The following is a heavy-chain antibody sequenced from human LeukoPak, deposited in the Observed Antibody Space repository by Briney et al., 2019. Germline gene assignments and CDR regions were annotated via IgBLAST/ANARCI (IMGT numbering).Heavy chain of an antibody. CDR3: ARGYCTNGVCPNWFDP. CDR2: INTNTGNA. Sequence: GASVKVSCKASGYTFTSYAMNWLRHAPGPGLDWMGWINTNTGNAACAQGFTGRFVFSLGTSVSTAYLQISSLKAEDTAVYYCARGYCTNGVCPNWFDPWGQGTLVTVSS. V-gene: IGHV7-4-1*02. J-gene: IGHJ5*02. CDR1: GYTFTSYA. D-gene: IGHD2-8*01.